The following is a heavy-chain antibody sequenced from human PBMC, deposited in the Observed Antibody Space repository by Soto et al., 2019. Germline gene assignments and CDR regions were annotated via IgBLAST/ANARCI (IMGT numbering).Heavy chain of an antibody. CDR2: IIPIFGTA. CDR1: GGTFSSYA. V-gene: IGHV1-69*13. J-gene: IGHJ4*02. Sequence: GASVKVSCKASGGTFSSYAISWVRQAPGQGLEWMGGIIPIFGTANYAQKFQGRVTITADESTSTAYMELSSLRSEDTAVYYCARDRSIFGVVIANYYFDYWGQGTLVTVS. D-gene: IGHD3-3*01. CDR3: ARDRSIFGVVIANYYFDY.